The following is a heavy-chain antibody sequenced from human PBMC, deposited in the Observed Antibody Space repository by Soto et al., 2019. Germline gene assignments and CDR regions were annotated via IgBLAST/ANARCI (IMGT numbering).Heavy chain of an antibody. CDR3: AKDLSGSHLFDY. D-gene: IGHD1-26*01. V-gene: IGHV3-30*18. CDR1: GFTFSSYG. Sequence: PGGSLRLSCAASGFTFSSYGMHWVRQAPGKGLEWVAVISYDGSNKYYADSVKGRFTISRDNSKNTLYLQMNSLRAEDTAVYYCAKDLSGSHLFDYWGQGTLVTVSS. CDR2: ISYDGSNK. J-gene: IGHJ4*02.